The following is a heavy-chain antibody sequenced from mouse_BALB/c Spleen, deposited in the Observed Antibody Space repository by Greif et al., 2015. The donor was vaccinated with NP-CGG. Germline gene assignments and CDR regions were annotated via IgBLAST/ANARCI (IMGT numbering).Heavy chain of an antibody. CDR2: IDPANGNT. V-gene: IGHV14-3*02. CDR1: GFNIKDTY. CDR3: ASITTMDY. D-gene: IGHD1-2*01. Sequence: VQLQQPGAELVKPGASVKLSCTASGFNIKDTYMHWVKQRPEQGLEWIGRIDPANGNTKYDPKFQGKATITADTSSNTAYLRLSSLTSEDTAVYYCASITTMDYWGQGTSVTVSS. J-gene: IGHJ4*01.